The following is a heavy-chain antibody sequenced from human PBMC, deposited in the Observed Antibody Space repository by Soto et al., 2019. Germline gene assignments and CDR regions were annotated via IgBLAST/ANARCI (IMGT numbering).Heavy chain of an antibody. D-gene: IGHD1-26*01. CDR1: GYTFTSYG. CDR2: ISAYNGNT. J-gene: IGHJ5*02. V-gene: IGHV1-18*01. Sequence: ASVKVSCKASGYTFTSYGIGWVRQAPGQGLEWMGRISAYNGNTNYAQKLQGRVTMTTDTSTSTAYMELRSLISDDTAVYYCARVVGALGHWFDPWGQGTLVTVYS. CDR3: ARVVGALGHWFDP.